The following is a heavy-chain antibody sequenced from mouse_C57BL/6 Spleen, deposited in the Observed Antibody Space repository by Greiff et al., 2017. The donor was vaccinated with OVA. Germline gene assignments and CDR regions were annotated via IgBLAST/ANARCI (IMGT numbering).Heavy chain of an antibody. J-gene: IGHJ4*01. CDR1: GFSLTSYA. CDR3: ARSTTVGPAYAMDY. D-gene: IGHD1-1*01. CDR2: IWTGGGT. Sequence: VKLVESGPGLVAPSQSLSITCTVSGFSLTSYAISWVRQPPGTGLEWLGVIWTGGGTNYNSALKSRLSISKDNSKSQVFLKMNSLQTDDTARYYCARSTTVGPAYAMDYWGQGTSVTVSS. V-gene: IGHV2-9-1*01.